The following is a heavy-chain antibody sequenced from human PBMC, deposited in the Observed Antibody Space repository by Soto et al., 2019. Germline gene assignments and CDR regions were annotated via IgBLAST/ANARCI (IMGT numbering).Heavy chain of an antibody. D-gene: IGHD2-2*03. Sequence: SETLSLTCTFSGGSIRSGGYYWSWIRQHPGKGLEWIGYIYYSGSTYYNPSLKSRVTISVDTSKNQFSLKLSSVTAADTAVYYCARDRRGYCSSTSCYADFDYWGQGTLVTVSS. CDR1: GGSIRSGGYY. V-gene: IGHV4-31*03. J-gene: IGHJ4*02. CDR2: IYYSGST. CDR3: ARDRRGYCSSTSCYADFDY.